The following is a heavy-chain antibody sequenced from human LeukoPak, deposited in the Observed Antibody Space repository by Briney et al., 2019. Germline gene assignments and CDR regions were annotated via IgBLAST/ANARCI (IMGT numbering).Heavy chain of an antibody. V-gene: IGHV4-34*01. J-gene: IGHJ4*02. CDR2: INHSGST. Sequence: SETLSLTCAVYGGSFSGYYWSRIRQPPGKGLEWIGEINHSGSTNYNPSLKSRVTISVDTSKKQFSLKLSSVTAADTAVYYCVTYYFDSSGPKKNYWGQGTLVTVSS. D-gene: IGHD3-22*01. CDR3: VTYYFDSSGPKKNY. CDR1: GGSFSGYY.